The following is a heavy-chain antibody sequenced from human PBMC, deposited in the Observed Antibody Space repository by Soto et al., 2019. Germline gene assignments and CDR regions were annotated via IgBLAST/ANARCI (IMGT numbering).Heavy chain of an antibody. CDR2: ISAYNGNT. CDR1: GYTFTSYG. J-gene: IGHJ4*02. V-gene: IGHV1-18*01. Sequence: QVQLVQSGAEVKKPGASVKVSCKASGYTFTSYGISWVRQAPGQGLEWMGGISAYNGNTNYEQKHQGRVTMTTDKPTSTGYMELRSLRSDDTAVYYCARDAAVGLFDSWGQGPLVTLSS. D-gene: IGHD1-26*01. CDR3: ARDAAVGLFDS.